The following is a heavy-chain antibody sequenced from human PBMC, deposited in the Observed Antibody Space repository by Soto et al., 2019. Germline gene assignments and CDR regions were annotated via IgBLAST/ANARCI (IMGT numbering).Heavy chain of an antibody. V-gene: IGHV1-18*01. CDR1: GYTFTSYG. J-gene: IGHJ6*01. D-gene: IGHD3-22*01. CDR2: ISAYDGYT. Sequence: QVQLVQSGAEVKKPGASVKVSCKASGYTFTSYGINWVRQAPGQGLEWLGWISAYDGYTNHAQILQGRVSMTTDTSTKTAYMELRSLSSDDTAMYYCARGGFYDSSGARNYYYYGMNVW. CDR3: ARGGFYDSSGARNYYYYGMNV.